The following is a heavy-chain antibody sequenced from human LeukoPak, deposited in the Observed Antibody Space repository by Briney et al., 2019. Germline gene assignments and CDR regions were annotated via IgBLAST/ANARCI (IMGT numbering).Heavy chain of an antibody. J-gene: IGHJ6*02. V-gene: IGHV3-30*18. CDR3: AKAVHYDTLAGPGRDHYYYYGMDV. CDR1: GFTFSSYG. D-gene: IGHD3-9*01. Sequence: PGGSLRLSCAASGFTFSSYGMHWVRQAPGKGLEWVAVTSYDGSNRYYSDSVKGRFTISRDNSKNTLYLQMNSLSAEDTAVYYCAKAVHYDTLAGPGRDHYYYYGMDVWGQGTTVTVSS. CDR2: TSYDGSNR.